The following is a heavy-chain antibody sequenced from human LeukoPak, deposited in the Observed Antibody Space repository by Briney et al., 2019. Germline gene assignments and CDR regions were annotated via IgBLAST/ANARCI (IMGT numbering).Heavy chain of an antibody. CDR2: IYTSGST. CDR1: GGSISSGSYY. CDR3: AGGVFSGYLYYFDY. J-gene: IGHJ4*02. D-gene: IGHD3-22*01. Sequence: SETLSLTCTVSGGSISSGSYYWSWIRQPAGKGLEWIGRIYTSGSTNYNPSLKSRVTISVDTSKNQFSLKLSSVTAADTAVYYCAGGVFSGYLYYFDYWGQGTLVTVSS. V-gene: IGHV4-61*02.